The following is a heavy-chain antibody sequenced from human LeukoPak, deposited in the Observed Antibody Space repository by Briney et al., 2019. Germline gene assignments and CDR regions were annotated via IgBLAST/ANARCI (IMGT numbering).Heavy chain of an antibody. J-gene: IGHJ4*02. Sequence: GGSLRLSCVASGFTFGKYWMSWVRQAPGKGLEWVSVIYGGGNIYYADSVKGRFTISRDNSKNTLYLQMNSRRAEDTAVYYCARGAGYNYPYYFDYWGQGTLVTVSS. D-gene: IGHD5-24*01. V-gene: IGHV3-53*01. CDR2: IYGGGNI. CDR1: GFTFGKYW. CDR3: ARGAGYNYPYYFDY.